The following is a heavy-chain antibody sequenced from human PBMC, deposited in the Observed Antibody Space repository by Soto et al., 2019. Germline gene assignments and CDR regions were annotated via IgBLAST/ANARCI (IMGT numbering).Heavy chain of an antibody. D-gene: IGHD6-6*01. Sequence: SETLSLTCTFSGGSISSSSYYWGWIRLPPGKGLEWIGNIYYSGSTYYNPSLKSRVTISVDTSKNQFSLKLSSVTAADTAVYYCARRGGCSGSSGGGFDTWGQGTLLTVSS. J-gene: IGHJ4*02. CDR2: IYYSGST. CDR3: ARRGGCSGSSGGGFDT. V-gene: IGHV4-39*01. CDR1: GGSISSSSYY.